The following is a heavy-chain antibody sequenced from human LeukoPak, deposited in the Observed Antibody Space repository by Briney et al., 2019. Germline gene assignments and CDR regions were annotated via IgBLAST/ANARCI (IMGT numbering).Heavy chain of an antibody. V-gene: IGHV3-30*04. CDR1: GFTFSDYA. CDR2: ISYDGTKK. Sequence: GGSLSLSCAASGFTFSDYAMHWVRQAPGKGLEWVALISYDGTKKYYAESVRGRFTISRDNSQNTLYLYMNSLTGGDTSVYYCALTTIGVVYYFDYWGQGTLVTVSS. CDR3: ALTTIGVVYYFDY. J-gene: IGHJ4*02. D-gene: IGHD1/OR15-1a*01.